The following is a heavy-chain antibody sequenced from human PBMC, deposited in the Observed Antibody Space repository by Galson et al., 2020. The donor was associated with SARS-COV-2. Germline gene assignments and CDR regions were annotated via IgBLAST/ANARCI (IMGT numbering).Heavy chain of an antibody. CDR3: TRQAAVAAGRGSDC. D-gene: IGHD6-19*01. CDR1: GYTFRSFD. Sequence: ASVKVSCKGSGYTFRSFDVGWVRQAPGQGLEWVGWVSAFTGHTTYAQAVKGRVTMTTDTSTSTAYMELRDLRSDDTAVYYCTRQAAVAAGRGSDCGGQGTLVTVSS. J-gene: IGHJ4*02. V-gene: IGHV1-18*04. CDR2: VSAFTGHT.